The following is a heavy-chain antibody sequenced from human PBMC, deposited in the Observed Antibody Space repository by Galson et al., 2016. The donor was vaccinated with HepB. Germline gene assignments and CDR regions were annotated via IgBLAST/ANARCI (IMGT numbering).Heavy chain of an antibody. D-gene: IGHD3-3*01. V-gene: IGHV3-30-3*01. Sequence: SLRLSCAASGFSFHNYAMHWVRQAPGKGLEWVAVISYDGTNKYHADSVKGRFTISRDNSKNMLFLQMNSLRAEDTAVFYCARVRGYDFWSGYRNWFDPWGQGTLVTVSS. CDR2: ISYDGTNK. J-gene: IGHJ5*02. CDR1: GFSFHNYA. CDR3: ARVRGYDFWSGYRNWFDP.